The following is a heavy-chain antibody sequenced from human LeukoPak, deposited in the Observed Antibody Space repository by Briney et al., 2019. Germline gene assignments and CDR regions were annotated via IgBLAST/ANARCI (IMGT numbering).Heavy chain of an antibody. V-gene: IGHV4-38-2*02. D-gene: IGHD3-22*01. CDR1: GYSISSGYY. CDR3: ARQHYYDSSGYSPFFDY. CDR2: IYHSGST. Sequence: NPSETLSLTCTVSGYSISSGYYWGWIRQPPGKGLEWIGSIYHSGSTYYNPSLKSRVTISVDTSKNQFSLKLSSVTAADTAVYYCARQHYYDSSGYSPFFDYWGQGTLVTVSS. J-gene: IGHJ4*02.